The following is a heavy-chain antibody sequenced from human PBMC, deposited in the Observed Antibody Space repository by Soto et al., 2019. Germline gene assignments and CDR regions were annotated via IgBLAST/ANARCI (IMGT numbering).Heavy chain of an antibody. V-gene: IGHV3-23*01. Sequence: EVQLLESGGGLVQPGGSLRLTCVGSGFTFRNQDMRWVRQAPGKGLXXXXXXXXRGGVTYYADSVKGRFTISRDNSKNTLYLQMNNLRANDTAVYYCAKDRQFRSYYESAGHYNDWGQGTLVTVSS. D-gene: IGHD3-22*01. CDR3: AKDRQFRSYYESAGHYND. CDR1: GFTFRNQD. CDR2: XXXRGGVT. J-gene: IGHJ4*02.